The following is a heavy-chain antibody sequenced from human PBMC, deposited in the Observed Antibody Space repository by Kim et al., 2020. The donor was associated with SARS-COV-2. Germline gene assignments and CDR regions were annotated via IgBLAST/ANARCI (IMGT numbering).Heavy chain of an antibody. CDR3: ARTVVADPKDAFDI. J-gene: IGHJ3*02. V-gene: IGHV5-51*01. Sequence: SQSFQGQVTISADKSISTAYLQWSSLKASDTAMYYCARTVVADPKDAFDIWGQGTMVTVSS. D-gene: IGHD5-12*01.